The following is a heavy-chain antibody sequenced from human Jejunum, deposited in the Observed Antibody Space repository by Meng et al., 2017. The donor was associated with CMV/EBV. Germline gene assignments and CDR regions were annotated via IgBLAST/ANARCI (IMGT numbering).Heavy chain of an antibody. J-gene: IGHJ2*01. Sequence: AGSGFTFSRYAMDWVPQAPGKGLEWISYISSSGGTMYYADSVKGRFTISRDNAKNSLYLQMNSLSAEDTAVYYCARGRNKAYFDLWGRGTRVTVSS. D-gene: IGHD1/OR15-1a*01. CDR3: ARGRNKAYFDL. CDR2: ISSSGGTM. CDR1: GFTFSRYA. V-gene: IGHV3-48*03.